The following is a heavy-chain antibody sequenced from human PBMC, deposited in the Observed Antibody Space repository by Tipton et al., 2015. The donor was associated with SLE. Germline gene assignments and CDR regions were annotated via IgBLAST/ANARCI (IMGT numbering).Heavy chain of an antibody. CDR3: ARGMVTWRGAIIGVDV. D-gene: IGHD2-21*02. CDR2: IYHSGST. J-gene: IGHJ6*02. Sequence: LRLSCSVSGFSVRSGYLWGWIRQSPGKGLEWIGSIYHSGSTNYNPSLKSRVTISIDTSRNQFSLKMTSVTAADTAVYYCARGMVTWRGAIIGVDVWGPGTTVNVSS. V-gene: IGHV4-38-2*02. CDR1: GFSVRSGYL.